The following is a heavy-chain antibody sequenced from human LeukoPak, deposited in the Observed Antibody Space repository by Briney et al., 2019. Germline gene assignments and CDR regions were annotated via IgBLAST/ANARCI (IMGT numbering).Heavy chain of an antibody. CDR3: ARGYKPASGKDGAFDI. D-gene: IGHD6-13*01. J-gene: IGHJ3*02. Sequence: SVTLSLTCSVSGDSISNYYWSWIRQSPGKGREGIGRIYSSGSTDYNPSLKSRVSMSVDTSKNQFSLKLSSVTAADTALYYCARGYKPASGKDGAFDIWGQGTMVTVSS. CDR1: GDSISNYY. V-gene: IGHV4-4*07. CDR2: IYSSGST.